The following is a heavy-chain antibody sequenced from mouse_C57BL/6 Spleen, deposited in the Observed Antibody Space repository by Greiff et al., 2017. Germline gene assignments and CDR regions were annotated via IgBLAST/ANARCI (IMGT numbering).Heavy chain of an antibody. CDR2: IDPENGDT. J-gene: IGHJ4*01. CDR3: TSYYGSSYGAMGY. V-gene: IGHV14-4*01. Sequence: EVKLQESGAELVRPGASVKLSCTASGFNIKDDYMHWVKQRPEQGLEWIGWIDPENGDTEYASKFQGKATITADTASNTAYLQLSSLTSEDTAVYYCTSYYGSSYGAMGYWGQGTSVTVSS. CDR1: GFNIKDDY. D-gene: IGHD1-1*01.